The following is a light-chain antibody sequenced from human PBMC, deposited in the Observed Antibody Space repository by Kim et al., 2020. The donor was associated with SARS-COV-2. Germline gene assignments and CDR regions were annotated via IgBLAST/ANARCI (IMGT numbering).Light chain of an antibody. J-gene: IGLJ2*01. CDR3: SSYTRTDTVV. CDR2: DVD. V-gene: IGLV2-14*03. CDR1: SSDVGGYKY. Sequence: QSITLSCTGTSSDVGGYKYVSWYRQQPGTAPKLMIYDVDNRPSGVSDRFSGSKSGNTASLTISGLQAEDEGDYYCSSYTRTDTVVFGGGTQLTVL.